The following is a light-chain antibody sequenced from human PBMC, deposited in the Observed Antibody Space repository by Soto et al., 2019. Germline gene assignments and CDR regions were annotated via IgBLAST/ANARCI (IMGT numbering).Light chain of an antibody. J-gene: IGKJ1*01. Sequence: IHLTQSPSALSASVLYGVTIACRASQSINGWLAWYQQKPGQAPNLLIYKASTLESGVPSRFSGSGSGTEFTLTVSSLQPDDFATYYCHQYHNFPRTFGQGTKVDIK. V-gene: IGKV1-5*03. CDR2: KAS. CDR1: QSINGW. CDR3: HQYHNFPRT.